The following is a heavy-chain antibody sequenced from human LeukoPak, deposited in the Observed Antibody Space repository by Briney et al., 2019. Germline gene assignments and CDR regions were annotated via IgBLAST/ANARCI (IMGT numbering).Heavy chain of an antibody. CDR1: GFTFSSYS. V-gene: IGHV3-66*01. D-gene: IGHD6-13*01. Sequence: GGSLRLSCAASGFTFSSYSMSWVRQAPGKGLEWVSVIYSGGRTYYAEYVKGRFTISRDNSKNTLHLQMNSLRAEDTAVYYCARAGPSSSWHQFDYWGQGTLVTVSS. CDR2: IYSGGRT. J-gene: IGHJ4*02. CDR3: ARAGPSSSWHQFDY.